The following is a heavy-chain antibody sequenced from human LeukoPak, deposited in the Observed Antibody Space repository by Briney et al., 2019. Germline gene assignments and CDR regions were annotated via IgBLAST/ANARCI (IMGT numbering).Heavy chain of an antibody. V-gene: IGHV3-53*01. CDR3: ARAIQSNLLKGYFDY. CDR2: IYSDGTP. CDR1: GLTVSSNY. D-gene: IGHD2-15*01. J-gene: IGHJ4*02. Sequence: GGSLRLSCAPFGLTVSSNYMSWVRQAPGKGLEWVSTIYSDGTPYYADSLKGRFTISRDNSKNTLYLRMNSLRAEDTAIYYCARAIQSNLLKGYFDYWGQGALVTVSS.